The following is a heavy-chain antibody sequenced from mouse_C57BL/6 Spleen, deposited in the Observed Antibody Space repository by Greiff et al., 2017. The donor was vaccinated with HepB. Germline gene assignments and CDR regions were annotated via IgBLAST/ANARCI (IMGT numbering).Heavy chain of an antibody. V-gene: IGHV1-64*01. CDR2: IHPNSGST. CDR3: ARDDYDGGYYFDY. Sequence: QVQLQQPGAELVKPGASVKLSCKASGYTFTSYWMHWVKQRPGQGLEWIGMIHPNSGSTNYNEKFKSKATLTVDKSSSTAYMQLSSLTSEDSAVYYGARDDYDGGYYFDYWGQGTTLTVSS. CDR1: GYTFTSYW. D-gene: IGHD2-4*01. J-gene: IGHJ2*01.